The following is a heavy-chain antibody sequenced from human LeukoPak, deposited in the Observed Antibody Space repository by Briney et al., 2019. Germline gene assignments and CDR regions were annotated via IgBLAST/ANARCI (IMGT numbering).Heavy chain of an antibody. D-gene: IGHD1-26*01. V-gene: IGHV4-61*01. Sequence: SETLSLTCTVSGGSVSSGSYYWSWIRQHPGKGLEWIGYIYYSGSTNYNPSLKSRVTISVDTSKNQFSLKLSSVTAADTAVYYCARTSGSYAVNYWGQGTLVTVSS. CDR2: IYYSGST. CDR3: ARTSGSYAVNY. J-gene: IGHJ4*02. CDR1: GGSVSSGSYY.